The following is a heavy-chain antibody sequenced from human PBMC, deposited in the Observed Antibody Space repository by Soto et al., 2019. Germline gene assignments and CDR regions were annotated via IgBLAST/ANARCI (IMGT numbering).Heavy chain of an antibody. CDR1: GFTFDDYA. CDR2: ISWNSGSI. D-gene: IGHD2-21*01. J-gene: IGHJ3*02. Sequence: DVQLVESGGGLVQPGRSLRLSCAASGFTFDDYAMHWVRQAPGKGLEWVSGISWNSGSIGYADSVKGRFTISRDNAKNSLYLQMNSLRAEDTALYYCAKEWGLDAFDIWGQGTMVTVSS. CDR3: AKEWGLDAFDI. V-gene: IGHV3-9*01.